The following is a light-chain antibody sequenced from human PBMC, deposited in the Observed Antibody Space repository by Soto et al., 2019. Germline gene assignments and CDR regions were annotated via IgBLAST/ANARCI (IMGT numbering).Light chain of an antibody. Sequence: EVVMTQFPATLSVSPGEGATLSCRASQGIGDTLAWYQHKPGQTPRLLIVAASDRATDIPDRFSGGGSGTDFTLTISRLEPEDFALYYCHQYGNSPLTFGGGTKVDIK. CDR1: QGIGDT. V-gene: IGKV3-20*01. CDR3: HQYGNSPLT. CDR2: AAS. J-gene: IGKJ4*01.